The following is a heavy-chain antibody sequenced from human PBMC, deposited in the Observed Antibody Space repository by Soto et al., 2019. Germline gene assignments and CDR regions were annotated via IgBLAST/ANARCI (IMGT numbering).Heavy chain of an antibody. J-gene: IGHJ4*02. CDR1: GYTIVEIS. V-gene: IGHV1-24*01. D-gene: IGHD2-2*01. Sequence: QVRLEQSGAEVKKSGASVKVSCKVSGYTIVEISMHWVRQTPGKGLEWLGGFDPEEDDTIYAEKFQGRVTMTKDIPTNTAYMELSSLRSEDTAVYFCATCPYSSSKIDYWGQGTLVTVSS. CDR3: ATCPYSSSKIDY. CDR2: FDPEEDDT.